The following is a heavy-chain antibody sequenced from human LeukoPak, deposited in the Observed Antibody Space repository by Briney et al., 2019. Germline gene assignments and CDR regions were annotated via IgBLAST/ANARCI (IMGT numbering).Heavy chain of an antibody. CDR3: AKDGAVLEWLSPYFDY. CDR2: ISGSGGST. CDR1: GFTFSSYA. J-gene: IGHJ4*02. D-gene: IGHD3-3*01. Sequence: GGSLRLSCAASGFTFSSYAMSWVRQAPGKGLEWVSAISGSGGSTYYADSVKGRFTISRDNSKNTLYLQMNSLRAEDTAVYYCAKDGAVLEWLSPYFDYWGQGTLVTVSS. V-gene: IGHV3-23*01.